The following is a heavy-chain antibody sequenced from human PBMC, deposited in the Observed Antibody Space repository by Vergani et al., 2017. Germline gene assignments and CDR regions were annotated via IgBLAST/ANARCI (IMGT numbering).Heavy chain of an antibody. D-gene: IGHD3-3*01. CDR3: ARDWDFWSGYYLFDS. Sequence: VQLVQSGAEVKKPGASVKVSCKASGYTFTSYAMHWVRQAPGQRLEWMGWVNAGNGNTKYSQKFQGRVTITRDTSASTVYMELSSLRSEDTAVYYCARDWDFWSGYYLFDSWGQGTLVTVSS. J-gene: IGHJ4*02. CDR2: VNAGNGNT. CDR1: GYTFTSYA. V-gene: IGHV1-3*01.